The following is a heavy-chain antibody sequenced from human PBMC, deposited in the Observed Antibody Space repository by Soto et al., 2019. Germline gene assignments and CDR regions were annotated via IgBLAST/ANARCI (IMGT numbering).Heavy chain of an antibody. Sequence: QVQLQESGPGLVKPSQTLSLTCIVPVGSITSVVYYWSWFRQPPGKGLEWIGYIYYSGSTYYNPSLKSRVTISVDTSKNQFSLKLSSVTAADTAVYYCARELRFGEDYYGMDVWGQGTTVTVSS. CDR2: IYYSGST. D-gene: IGHD3-10*01. J-gene: IGHJ6*02. V-gene: IGHV4-31*03. CDR1: VGSITSVVYY. CDR3: ARELRFGEDYYGMDV.